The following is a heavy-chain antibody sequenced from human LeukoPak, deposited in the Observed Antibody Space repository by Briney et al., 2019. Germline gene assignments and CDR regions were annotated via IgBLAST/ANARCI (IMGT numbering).Heavy chain of an antibody. CDR1: GGTFSSYA. CDR2: IIPIFGTA. Sequence: SVKVSCKASGGTFSSYAISRVRQAPGQGLEWMGGIIPIFGTANYAQKFQGRVTITADESTSTAYMELSSLRSEDTAVYYCAENYYDSSGYPAFDPWGQGTLVTVSS. V-gene: IGHV1-69*13. CDR3: AENYYDSSGYPAFDP. J-gene: IGHJ5*02. D-gene: IGHD3-22*01.